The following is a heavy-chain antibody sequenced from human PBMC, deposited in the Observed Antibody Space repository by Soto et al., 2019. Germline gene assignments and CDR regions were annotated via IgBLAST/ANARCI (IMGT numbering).Heavy chain of an antibody. J-gene: IGHJ4*02. D-gene: IGHD2-15*01. CDR1: GFTLSYYW. CDR2: IKEDGSEK. V-gene: IGHV3-7*01. Sequence: GGSLRLSCAASGFTLSYYWMSWVRQAPGKGLEWVANIKEDGSEKYYVDSVKGRFTISRDNAQNSVFLQMNSLRAEDTAIYYCGRDCSGGSCNYGGQGTLFTVSS. CDR3: GRDCSGGSCNY.